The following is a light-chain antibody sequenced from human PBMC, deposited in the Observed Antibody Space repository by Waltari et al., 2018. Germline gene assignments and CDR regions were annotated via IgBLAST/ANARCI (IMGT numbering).Light chain of an antibody. CDR2: GAS. J-gene: IGKJ4*01. V-gene: IGKV3-15*01. Sequence: EIVMTQSPPTLSVSPGERATLSCRASQSVSSNLAWYQQKPGQAPRLLIYGASTRATGSPARFSGSGAGTEFTLTISSLQSEDFAVYYCQQYNNWPPLTFGGGTKVEIK. CDR3: QQYNNWPPLT. CDR1: QSVSSN.